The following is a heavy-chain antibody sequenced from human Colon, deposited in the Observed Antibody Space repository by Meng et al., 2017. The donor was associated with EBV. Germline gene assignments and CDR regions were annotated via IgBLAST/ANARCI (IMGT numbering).Heavy chain of an antibody. V-gene: IGHV4-30-4*01. Sequence: QVQLQESGPGLVKPLHTLFPNCTVSGGSISSGHYYWSWIRQPPGKGLEWIGYIYYSGNTYYTPSLKSRVTISIDTSKNQFSLKLSSVTAADTAVYYCARAEYYNWVDPCGQGTLFTVSS. CDR2: IYYSGNT. J-gene: IGHJ5*02. CDR1: GGSISSGHYY. CDR3: ARAEYYNWVDP. D-gene: IGHD1-14*01.